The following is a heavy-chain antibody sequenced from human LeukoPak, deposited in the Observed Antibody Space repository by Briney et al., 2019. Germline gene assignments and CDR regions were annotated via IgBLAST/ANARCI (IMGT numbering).Heavy chain of an antibody. J-gene: IGHJ5*02. D-gene: IGHD3-22*01. CDR2: IYYSGST. V-gene: IGHV4-31*03. CDR1: GGSISSGVYY. CDR3: ARGSPQGTYYYDSSGYHQDNWFDP. Sequence: SETLSLTCTVSGGSISSGVYYWSWIRQHPGKGLEWIGYIYYSGSTYYNPSLKSRVTISVDTSKNQFSLKLSSVTAADTAVYYCARGSPQGTYYYDSSGYHQDNWFDPWGQGTLVTVSS.